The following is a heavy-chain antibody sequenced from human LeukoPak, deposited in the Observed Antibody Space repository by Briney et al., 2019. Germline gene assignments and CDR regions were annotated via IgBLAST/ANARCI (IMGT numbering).Heavy chain of an antibody. J-gene: IGHJ1*01. CDR3: AMGPLYPDSYLQD. CDR2: IAYDGSNA. CDR1: GGSFSGYY. V-gene: IGHV3-30*03. D-gene: IGHD1-14*01. Sequence: PSETLSLTCAVYGGSFSGYYWSWIRQPPGKGLEWVAVIAYDGSNAYYVDSVKGRFSIVRDNSKNTLYLQMNSLRTDDTAVYYCAMGPLYPDSYLQDWGQGTLVTVSS.